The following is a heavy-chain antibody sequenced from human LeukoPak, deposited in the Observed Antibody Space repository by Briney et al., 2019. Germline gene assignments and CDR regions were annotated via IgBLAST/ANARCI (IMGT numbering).Heavy chain of an antibody. CDR2: IKQDGSEK. V-gene: IGHV3-7*04. J-gene: IGHJ4*02. D-gene: IGHD3-10*01. CDR3: AKESYYYGSGSYYNGYYFDY. Sequence: GGSLRLSCAASGFTFSSYWMSWVRQAPGKGLEWVANIKQDGSEKYYVDSVKGRFTISRDNAKNSLYLQMNSLRAEDTAVYYCAKESYYYGSGSYYNGYYFDYWGQGTLVTVSS. CDR1: GFTFSSYW.